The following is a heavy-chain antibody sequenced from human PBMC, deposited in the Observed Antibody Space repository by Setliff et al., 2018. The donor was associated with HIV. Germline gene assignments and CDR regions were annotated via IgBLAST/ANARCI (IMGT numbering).Heavy chain of an antibody. Sequence: SVKVSCKTSGGTISSYSISWVRQAPGQGLEWMGGITPIFGTANYAQKFQGRLTITADASTRTSYMELSSLRSEDAGVYFCATGSHGEGAADHWGLGTLVTVSS. D-gene: IGHD1-26*01. CDR1: GGTISSYS. CDR2: ITPIFGTA. V-gene: IGHV1-69*13. J-gene: IGHJ4*02. CDR3: ATGSHGEGAADH.